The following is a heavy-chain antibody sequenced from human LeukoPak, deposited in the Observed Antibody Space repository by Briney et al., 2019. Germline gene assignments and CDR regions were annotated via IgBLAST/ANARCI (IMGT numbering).Heavy chain of an antibody. CDR2: IKQDGSEK. CDR1: GFNVNRDY. V-gene: IGHV3-7*01. D-gene: IGHD3-10*01. J-gene: IGHJ3*02. CDR3: ARDFGRAFDI. Sequence: GGSLRLSCAASGFNVNRDYMSWVRQAPGKGLEWVANIKQDGSEKYYVDSVKGRFTISRDNAKNSLYLQMNSLRAEDTAVYYCARDFGRAFDIWGQGTMVTVSS.